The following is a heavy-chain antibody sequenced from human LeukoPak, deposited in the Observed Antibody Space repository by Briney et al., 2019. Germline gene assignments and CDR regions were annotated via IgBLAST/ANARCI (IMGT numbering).Heavy chain of an antibody. J-gene: IGHJ5*02. V-gene: IGHV4-59*01. CDR3: AREAYGSTGFDP. CDR2: VYYNGST. Sequence: SETLSLTCTVSSGSISSYYWSWIRQPPGKGLEWIGHVYYNGSTNYNPSLKSRVTISVDTSKNQFSLKLTSVTAADTAVYYCAREAYGSTGFDPWGQGTLVTVSS. CDR1: SGSISSYY. D-gene: IGHD3-10*01.